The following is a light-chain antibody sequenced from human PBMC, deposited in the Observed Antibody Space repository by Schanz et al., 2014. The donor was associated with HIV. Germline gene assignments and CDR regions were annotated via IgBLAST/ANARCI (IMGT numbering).Light chain of an antibody. CDR3: CSLAGGTTLV. Sequence: QSALTQPASVSGSPGQSITISCTGTSSDVGKYNLVSWYQQHPGRAPKVMIYEVNERPSGVPDRFSGSKSGNTASLTVSGLQAEDEADYYCCSLAGGTTLVFGGGTKLTVL. V-gene: IGLV2-23*02. J-gene: IGLJ2*01. CDR2: EVN. CDR1: SSDVGKYNL.